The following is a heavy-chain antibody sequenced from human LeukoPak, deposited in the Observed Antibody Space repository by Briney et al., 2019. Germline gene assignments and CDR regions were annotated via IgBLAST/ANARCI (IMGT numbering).Heavy chain of an antibody. D-gene: IGHD3-10*01. V-gene: IGHV4-59*01. CDR2: IYYSGST. J-gene: IGHJ5*02. CDR3: ARAYGFGDPYGWFDP. CDR1: GGSISSYY. Sequence: SETLSLTCTVSGGSISSYYWSWVRQPPGKGLEWIGYIYYSGSTNYNPSLKSRVTISVDTSKNQFSLKLSSVTAADTAVYYCARAYGFGDPYGWFDPWGQGTLVTVSS.